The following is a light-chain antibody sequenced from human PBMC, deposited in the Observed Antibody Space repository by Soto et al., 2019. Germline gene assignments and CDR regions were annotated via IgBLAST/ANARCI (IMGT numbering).Light chain of an antibody. J-gene: IGKJ2*01. Sequence: EIVLTQSPGTLSLSPGEGATLSCRASQSVGSIYLAWYQQKARQAPRLLIYGASRRATGIPERFSGSASGTYFTLTISILHPEDFALYYYQQYNGPPYTFGRGTKVEI. CDR3: QQYNGPPYT. CDR2: GAS. V-gene: IGKV3-20*01. CDR1: QSVGSIY.